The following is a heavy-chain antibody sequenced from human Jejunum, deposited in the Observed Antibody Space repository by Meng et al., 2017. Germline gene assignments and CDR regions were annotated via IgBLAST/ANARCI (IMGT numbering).Heavy chain of an antibody. V-gene: IGHV4-4*02. D-gene: IGHD3-10*01. CDR1: GDFTSSSDR. CDR2: VWHSGAT. J-gene: IGHJ4*02. CDR3: ARGVLERYFDY. Sequence: HLPESGPGLVKPSGTLSLTCAVSGDFTSSSDRWTWVRQAPGRGLEWIGEVWHSGATYYNPSLESRLTISIDTSNNRFSLELSSATAADTAVYYCARGVLERYFDYWGQGALVTVSS.